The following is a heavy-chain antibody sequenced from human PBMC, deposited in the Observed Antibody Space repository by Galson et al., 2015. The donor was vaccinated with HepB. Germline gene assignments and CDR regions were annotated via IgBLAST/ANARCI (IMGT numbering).Heavy chain of an antibody. CDR3: AVDCSSASCPGY. V-gene: IGHV3-30*04. J-gene: IGHJ4*02. D-gene: IGHD2-2*01. CDR2: ISWDGRDK. Sequence: QAPGKGLEWVAVISWDGRDKFCADSVKGRFTISRDDSRDTTSLQMSSLRVEDTAFYYCAVDCSSASCPGYWGQGTLVTVSS.